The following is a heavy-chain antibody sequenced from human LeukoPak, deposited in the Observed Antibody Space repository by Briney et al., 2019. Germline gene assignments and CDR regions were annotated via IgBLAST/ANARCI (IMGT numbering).Heavy chain of an antibody. V-gene: IGHV1-18*01. J-gene: IGHJ5*02. D-gene: IGHD2-21*01. CDR2: ISAYNGNT. CDR1: GDTFTSYG. Sequence: ASVKVSCKASGDTFTSYGISWVRQAPGQGLEWMGRISAYNGNTNYAQKLQGRVTMTTDTSTSTAYMELRSLRSDDTAIYYCAQDRAWGAYESWGRGTLVTVSS. CDR3: AQDRAWGAYES.